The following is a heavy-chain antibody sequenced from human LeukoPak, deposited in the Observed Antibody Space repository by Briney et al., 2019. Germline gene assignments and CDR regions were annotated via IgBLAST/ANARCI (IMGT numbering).Heavy chain of an antibody. J-gene: IGHJ4*02. CDR3: ARLVCSGGSCFLDY. V-gene: IGHV1-8*03. CDR2: MNPNSGNT. Sequence: ASVKVSCKASGYTFTSYDINWARQATGQGLEWMGWMNPNSGNTGYAQKFQGRVTITRNTSISIAYMELSSLRSEDTAVYYCARLVCSGGSCFLDYWGQGTLVTVSS. D-gene: IGHD2-15*01. CDR1: GYTFTSYD.